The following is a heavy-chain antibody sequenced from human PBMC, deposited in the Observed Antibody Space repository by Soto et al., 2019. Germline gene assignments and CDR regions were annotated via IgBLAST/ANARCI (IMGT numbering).Heavy chain of an antibody. CDR2: ISGSGGST. D-gene: IGHD4-17*01. CDR1: GFTFSSYA. J-gene: IGHJ4*02. V-gene: IGHV3-23*01. CDR3: AKDGYGATGYYFDY. Sequence: GGSLRLSCAASGFTFSSYAMSWVRQAPGKGLEWVSAISGSGGSTYYADSVQGRFTIPRDNSKNTLYLQMNSLRAEDTAVYYCAKDGYGATGYYFDYWGQGTLVTVSS.